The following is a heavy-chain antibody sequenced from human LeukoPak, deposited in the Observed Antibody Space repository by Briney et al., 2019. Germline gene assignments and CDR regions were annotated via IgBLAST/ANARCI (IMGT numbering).Heavy chain of an antibody. V-gene: IGHV3-11*01. CDR3: ARYSSGWSDALDI. CDR1: GFMFSGYY. CDR2: ISSSGSTI. Sequence: GGSLRLSCAASGFMFSGYYMSWIRQAPGTGLEWVSYISSSGSTIYHADSVKGRFTISRDNAKNSLYLQMNSLRAEDTAVYYCARYSSGWSDALDIWGQGTMVTVSS. J-gene: IGHJ3*02. D-gene: IGHD6-19*01.